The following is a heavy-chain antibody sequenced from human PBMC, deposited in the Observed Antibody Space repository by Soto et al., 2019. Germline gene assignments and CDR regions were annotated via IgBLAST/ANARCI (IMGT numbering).Heavy chain of an antibody. D-gene: IGHD5-18*01. CDR2: IYPGDSDT. CDR1: GYSFTSYW. V-gene: IGHV5-51*01. Sequence: ESLQISCKGSGYSFTSYWIGWVRQMPGKGLEWMGIIYPGDSDTRYSPSFQGQVTISADKSISTAYLQWSSLKASDTAMYYCGRIRRFGYSYGLLSSPTDYYYGMDVWGQGTTVTV. CDR3: GRIRRFGYSYGLLSSPTDYYYGMDV. J-gene: IGHJ6*02.